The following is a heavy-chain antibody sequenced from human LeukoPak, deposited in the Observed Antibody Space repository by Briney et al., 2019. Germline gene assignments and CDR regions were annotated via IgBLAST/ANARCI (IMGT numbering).Heavy chain of an antibody. V-gene: IGHV4-59*08. CDR2: IYYSGST. J-gene: IGHJ5*02. CDR1: GVSISSYY. CDR3: ARLRYFDWLLAPSQFDP. D-gene: IGHD3-9*01. Sequence: SETLSLTCTVSGVSISSYYLSWIRQPPGKGLEWIGYIYYSGSTNYNPSLKSRVTISVDTSKNQFSLKLSSVTAADTAVYYCARLRYFDWLLAPSQFDPWGQGTLVTVSS.